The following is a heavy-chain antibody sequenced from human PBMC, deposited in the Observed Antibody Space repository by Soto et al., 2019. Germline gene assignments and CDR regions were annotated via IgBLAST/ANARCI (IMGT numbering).Heavy chain of an antibody. CDR3: AGSDYYDSSGYYCPYY. D-gene: IGHD3-22*01. Sequence: QVQLQESGPGLVKPSETLSLTCTVSGGSISSYYWSWIRQPPGKGLEWIGYIYYSGSTNYNPSLKSRVTISVDTSKNQFSLKLSSVTAADTAVYYCAGSDYYDSSGYYCPYYWGQGTLVTVSS. CDR2: IYYSGST. V-gene: IGHV4-59*01. J-gene: IGHJ4*02. CDR1: GGSISSYY.